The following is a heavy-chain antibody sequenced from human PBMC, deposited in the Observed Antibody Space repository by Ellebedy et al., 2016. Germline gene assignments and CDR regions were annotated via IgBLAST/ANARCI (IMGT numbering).Heavy chain of an antibody. D-gene: IGHD6-25*01. CDR2: ISAYNGNT. CDR3: AREPLSSEDPKFDY. CDR1: GYTFTSYG. V-gene: IGHV1-18*01. Sequence: ASVKVSCXASGYTFTSYGISWVRQAPGQGLEWMGWISAYNGNTNYAQKLQGRVTMTTDTSTSTAYMELRSLRSDDTAVYYCAREPLSSEDPKFDYWGQGTLVTVSS. J-gene: IGHJ4*02.